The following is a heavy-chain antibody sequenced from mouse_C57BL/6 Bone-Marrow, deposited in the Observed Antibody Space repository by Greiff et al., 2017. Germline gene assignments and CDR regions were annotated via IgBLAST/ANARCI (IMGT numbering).Heavy chain of an antibody. J-gene: IGHJ2*01. CDR2: ISYDGSN. V-gene: IGHV3-6*01. CDR1: GYSIPSGYY. Sequence: EVQLQQSGPGLVKPSQSLSLTCSVTGYSIPSGYYWNWIRQFPGNKLEWMGYISYDGSNNYNPSLKNRISITPDTSKNQYFLKLNSVTTEDTATYYCARGLLDFDYWGQGTTLTVSS. CDR3: ARGLLDFDY. D-gene: IGHD1-2*01.